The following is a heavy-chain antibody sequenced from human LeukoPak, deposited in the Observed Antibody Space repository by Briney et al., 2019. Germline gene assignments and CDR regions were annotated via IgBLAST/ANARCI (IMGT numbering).Heavy chain of an antibody. Sequence: SETLSLTCTVSGGSISGYYWSWIRQPPGKGPEWVGYVYSSGTTNYNPSLKSRITISVDTSKNQFSLKLSSVTAADTAMYFCATLYHSSGHYVDYWGQGTLVTVSS. V-gene: IGHV4-4*08. CDR2: VYSSGTT. CDR3: ATLYHSSGHYVDY. CDR1: GGSISGYY. D-gene: IGHD6-19*01. J-gene: IGHJ4*02.